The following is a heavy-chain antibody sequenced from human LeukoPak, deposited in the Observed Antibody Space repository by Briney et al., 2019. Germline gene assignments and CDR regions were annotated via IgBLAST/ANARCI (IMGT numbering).Heavy chain of an antibody. CDR1: GFTFSSYG. V-gene: IGHV3-30*18. CDR2: ISYDGSNK. CDR3: AKDSSYSSQSYGMDV. D-gene: IGHD4-11*01. Sequence: GGSLRLSCAASGFTFSSYGMHWVRQAPGKGLEWVAVISYDGSNKYYADSVKGRFTISRDNSKNTLYLQMNSLRAEDTAVYYCAKDSSYSSQSYGMDVWGQGTTVTVSS. J-gene: IGHJ6*02.